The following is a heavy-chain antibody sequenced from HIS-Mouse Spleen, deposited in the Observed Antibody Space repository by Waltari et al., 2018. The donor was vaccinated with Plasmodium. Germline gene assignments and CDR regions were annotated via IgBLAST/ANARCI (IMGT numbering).Heavy chain of an antibody. CDR3: ARVLGYKAAAGTFVEYFQH. CDR2: INPNSGGT. J-gene: IGHJ1*01. D-gene: IGHD6-13*01. CDR1: GYTFTGSY. Sequence: QVQLVQSGAEVKKPAASVKVSCQASGYTFTGSYMHWVRQAPGQGLEWMGWINPNSGGTNYAQKFQDRVTMTRDTSISTAYMELSRLRSDDTAVYYCARVLGYKAAAGTFVEYFQHWGQGTLVTVSS. V-gene: IGHV1-2*02.